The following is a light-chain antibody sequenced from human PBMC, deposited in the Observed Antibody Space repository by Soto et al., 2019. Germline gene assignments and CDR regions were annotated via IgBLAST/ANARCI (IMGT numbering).Light chain of an antibody. Sequence: QSGLTQPPSVSATPGQKVTISFSGNNSNIGSNYVSWYQQLPGTAPKLVISDNDKRPSGIPDRFSGSKSGSSATLVINGLQTGDEALYFCGTWDSGLSAGVFGGGTKLTVL. CDR2: DND. V-gene: IGLV1-51*01. CDR1: NSNIGSNY. J-gene: IGLJ2*01. CDR3: GTWDSGLSAGV.